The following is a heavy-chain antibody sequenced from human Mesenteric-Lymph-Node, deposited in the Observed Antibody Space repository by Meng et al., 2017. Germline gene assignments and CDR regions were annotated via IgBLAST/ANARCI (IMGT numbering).Heavy chain of an antibody. D-gene: IGHD2-15*01. CDR2: ISNGAGST. CDR1: GLSFSSYE. V-gene: IGHV3-48*03. CDR3: ATRPATKYCSGGSCYPEYWFDP. J-gene: IGHJ5*02. Sequence: GGSLRLSCAASGLSFSSYEFNWVRQAPGKGLEWASHISNGAGSTNYADSVKGRFTTSRDNAKNSVYLQMNSLRADDTAVYYCATRPATKYCSGGSCYPEYWFDPWGQGTLVTVSS.